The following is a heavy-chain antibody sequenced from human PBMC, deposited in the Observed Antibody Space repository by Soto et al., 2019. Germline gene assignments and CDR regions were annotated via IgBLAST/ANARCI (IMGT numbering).Heavy chain of an antibody. J-gene: IGHJ4*02. D-gene: IGHD1-26*01. CDR2: ITPFSGDV. V-gene: IGHV1-45*02. CDR1: GNTFSYRY. Sequence: QMQLVQSGAEVKKTGSSVTVSCKALGNTFSYRYLHWVRQAPGQALEWMGWITPFSGDVHYAQKFQERFTLTRDRSINTAYMRMSSLRSEDTAIYFCASGGAGSGPFTWELPDHWGQGTLVTVSS. CDR3: ASGGAGSGPFTWELPDH.